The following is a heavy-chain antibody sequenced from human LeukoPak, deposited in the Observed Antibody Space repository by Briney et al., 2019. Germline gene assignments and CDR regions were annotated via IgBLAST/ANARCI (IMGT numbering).Heavy chain of an antibody. V-gene: IGHV3-33*06. Sequence: PGRSLRLSCAASGFTFSSYGMHWVRQAPGKGLEWVAVIWYDGSNKYYADSVKGRFTISRDNSKNTLYLQMNSLRAEDTAVYYCAKDGDWYSSGRYFDYWGQGTLVTVSS. CDR3: AKDGDWYSSGRYFDY. D-gene: IGHD6-19*01. J-gene: IGHJ4*02. CDR2: IWYDGSNK. CDR1: GFTFSSYG.